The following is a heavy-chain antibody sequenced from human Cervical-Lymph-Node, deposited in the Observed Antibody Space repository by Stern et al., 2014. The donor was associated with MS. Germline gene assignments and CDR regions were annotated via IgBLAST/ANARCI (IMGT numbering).Heavy chain of an antibody. Sequence: QVQLVQSGAEVKRPGSSVKVSCRASGGTVSSYAINWLRQAPGPGLEWMGGIIPIFGTTKYAQKFQGRVTIIADGSANTAYMDLSRLKSEDTAVYYCATGADATYYFDLWGQGTLVTVSS. CDR1: GGTVSSYA. J-gene: IGHJ4*02. CDR2: IIPIFGTT. CDR3: ATGADATYYFDL. V-gene: IGHV1-69*01. D-gene: IGHD1-26*01.